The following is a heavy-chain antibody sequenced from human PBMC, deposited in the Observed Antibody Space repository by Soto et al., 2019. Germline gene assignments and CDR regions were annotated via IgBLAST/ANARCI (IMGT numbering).Heavy chain of an antibody. J-gene: IGHJ5*02. CDR3: ARKPNGYPNWLDP. D-gene: IGHD2-8*01. Sequence: PSETLSLTCTVSGGSISTSPFNWAWIRQPPGKGLEWIGTISYSGTSYYNMSLKSRVTMSVDTSKNQLSLKLNSVTAADTAVYYWARKPNGYPNWLDPWGQXILVTVSS. CDR1: GGSISTSPFN. V-gene: IGHV4-39*01. CDR2: ISYSGTS.